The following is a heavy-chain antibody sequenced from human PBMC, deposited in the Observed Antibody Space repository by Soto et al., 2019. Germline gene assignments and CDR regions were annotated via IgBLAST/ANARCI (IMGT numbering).Heavy chain of an antibody. CDR2: ISPSSSNI. Sequence: QAQLVQSGPEVKKPGASVNISCKASGYTFTTSGISWVRQAPGQGLEWMGWISPSSSNIDYSQKIQGRVVMTTHTSTNTAYLAFRSLRSDDTAVYYCARDLGFSGGWQPWGQGTLVTVSS. CDR1: GYTFTTSG. J-gene: IGHJ5*02. V-gene: IGHV1-18*01. D-gene: IGHD6-19*01. CDR3: ARDLGFSGGWQP.